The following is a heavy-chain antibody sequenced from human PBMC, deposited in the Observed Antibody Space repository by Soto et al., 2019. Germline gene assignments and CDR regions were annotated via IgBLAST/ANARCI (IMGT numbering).Heavy chain of an antibody. CDR2: ISHDGGNK. V-gene: IGHV3-30*18. CDR1: GFTFSSTG. CDR3: AKYWGIAVAAH. D-gene: IGHD6-19*01. J-gene: IGHJ4*02. Sequence: QVQLVESGGGVVQPGGALRLSCAAYGFTFSSTGMHWVRQAPGKRLEWVAVISHDGGNKYYGDSVKGRFTISRDNSKNTLYLQMNSLRADDTAVYYCAKYWGIAVAAHWGQGTLVTVSS.